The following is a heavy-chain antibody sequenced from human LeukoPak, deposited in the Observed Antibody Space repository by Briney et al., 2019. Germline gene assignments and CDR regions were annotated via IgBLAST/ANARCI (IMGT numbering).Heavy chain of an antibody. V-gene: IGHV4-61*02. Sequence: SETLSLTCTVSGGLISSGSYYWSWIRQPAGKGLEWIGRMYTSGCHNYHTSQKSRVTISVATSQNQFSLKLSSVPAADTAVYYCARDRENIVLVPGAKRKTWYFDYWGQGTLVTVSS. CDR3: ARDRENIVLVPGAKRKTWYFDY. J-gene: IGHJ4*02. CDR1: GGLISSGSYY. CDR2: MYTSGCH. D-gene: IGHD2-2*01.